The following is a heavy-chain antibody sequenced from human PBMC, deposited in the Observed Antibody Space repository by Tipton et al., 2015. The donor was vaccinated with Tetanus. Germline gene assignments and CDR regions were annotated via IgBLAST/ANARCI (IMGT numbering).Heavy chain of an antibody. CDR3: ARIRQVGKPGPFFDY. J-gene: IGHJ4*02. V-gene: IGHV4-59*01. Sequence: LRLSCTVSGDSISNYHWSWIRQPPGKGLEWIGYIYYRGNTNYNPSLKKRVTISVDTSKNQFSLKLNSVTAADTAVYYCARIRQVGKPGPFFDYWGQGTLVTVSS. CDR2: IYYRGNT. CDR1: GDSISNYH. D-gene: IGHD7-27*01.